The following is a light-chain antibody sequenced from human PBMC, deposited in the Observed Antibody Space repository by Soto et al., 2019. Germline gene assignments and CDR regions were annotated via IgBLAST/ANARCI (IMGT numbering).Light chain of an antibody. CDR2: DTS. CDR1: QNIGNK. V-gene: IGKV3-15*01. J-gene: IGKJ5*01. CDR3: QQYNTWRSIT. Sequence: EIVITQSPATLSVSPGGRATLSCRASQNIGNKLAWYQHKPGQAPRVLIYDTSTRAAGIPARFSGSGSETNFTLTIITLQSEDFAVYYCQQYNTWRSITFGQGTRLESK.